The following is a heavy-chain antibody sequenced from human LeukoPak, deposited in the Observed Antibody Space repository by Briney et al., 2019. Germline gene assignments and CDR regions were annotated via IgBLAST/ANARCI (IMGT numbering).Heavy chain of an antibody. CDR2: MYDSGSS. V-gene: IGHV4-39*07. CDR3: ARAGGGVLTGAPDYYYYMDV. CDR1: GGSISSSSYF. J-gene: IGHJ6*03. Sequence: SETLSLTCTVSGGSISSSSYFWGWIRQPPGKGLEWIGSMYDSGSSFYNPSLKSRVTISVDTSKNQFSLKLSSVTAVDTAVYYCARAGGGVLTGAPDYYYYMDVWGKGTTVTVSS. D-gene: IGHD1-26*01.